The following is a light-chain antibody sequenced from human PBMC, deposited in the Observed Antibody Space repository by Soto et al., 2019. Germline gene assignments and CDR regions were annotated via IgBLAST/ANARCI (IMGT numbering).Light chain of an antibody. CDR3: SSYTTRSSLYV. CDR2: EVS. J-gene: IGLJ1*01. V-gene: IGLV2-14*01. CDR1: SSDVGGYNS. Sequence: QSVLTQPASVSGSPGQSITISCTGTSSDVGGYNSVSWYQHHPGKAPKLMIYEVSNRPSGVSNRFSGSKSGNTASLTISGLQAEDEADYYCSSYTTRSSLYVFGTGTKVT.